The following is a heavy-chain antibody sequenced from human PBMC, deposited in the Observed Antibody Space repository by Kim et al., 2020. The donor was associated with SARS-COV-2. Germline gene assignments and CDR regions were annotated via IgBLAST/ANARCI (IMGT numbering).Heavy chain of an antibody. V-gene: IGHV1-69*13. J-gene: IGHJ6*02. CDR2: IIPIFGTA. CDR3: ARSHLTGTRQLKPYYYYGMDV. CDR1: GGTFSSYA. Sequence: SVNVSCKASGGTFSSYAISWVRQAPGQGLEWMGGIIPIFGTANYAQKFQGRATMTADESTSTAYMELSSLRSEDTAVYYFARSHLTGTRQLKPYYYYGMDVWGQGTTVTVSS. D-gene: IGHD1-7*01.